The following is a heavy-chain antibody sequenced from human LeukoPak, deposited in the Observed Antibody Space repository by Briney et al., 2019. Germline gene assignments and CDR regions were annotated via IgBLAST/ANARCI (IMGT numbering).Heavy chain of an antibody. D-gene: IGHD2-8*02. Sequence: SETLSLTCAVYGGSFSGYYWSWLRGPPRKGLKWLGEINHSGSTNYNPSLKSRVTISVDTSKNQFSLKLSSVTAADTAVYYCARQAAGGDYWGQGTLVTVSS. J-gene: IGHJ4*02. V-gene: IGHV4-34*01. CDR1: GGSFSGYY. CDR2: INHSGST. CDR3: ARQAAGGDY.